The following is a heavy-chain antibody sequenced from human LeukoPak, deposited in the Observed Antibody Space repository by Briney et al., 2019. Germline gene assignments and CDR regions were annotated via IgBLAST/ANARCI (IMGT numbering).Heavy chain of an antibody. V-gene: IGHV1-2*02. J-gene: IGHJ4*02. Sequence: ASVKVSCKASGYTFTGYYMHWVRQAPGQGLEWMGWINPNSGGTNYAQKFQGRVTMTRDTSISTAYMELSRLRSDDTAVYYCARGCRSVYGLHELDYWGQGTLVTVSS. CDR1: GYTFTGYY. CDR3: ARGCRSVYGLHELDY. D-gene: IGHD5/OR15-5a*01. CDR2: INPNSGGT.